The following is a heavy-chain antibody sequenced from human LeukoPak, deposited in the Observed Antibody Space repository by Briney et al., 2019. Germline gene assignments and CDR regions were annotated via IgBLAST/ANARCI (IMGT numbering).Heavy chain of an antibody. CDR1: GFTFSSYS. V-gene: IGHV3-21*01. CDR2: ISSSSSYI. CDR3: ARVDNCGWRNVYYFDY. D-gene: IGHD6-19*01. J-gene: IGHJ4*02. Sequence: AGGSLRLSCAASGFTFSSYSMNWVRQAPGKGLEWVSSISSSSSYIYYADSVKGRFTISRDNAKNSLYLQMNSLRAEDTAVYYCARVDNCGWRNVYYFDYWGQGTLVTVSS.